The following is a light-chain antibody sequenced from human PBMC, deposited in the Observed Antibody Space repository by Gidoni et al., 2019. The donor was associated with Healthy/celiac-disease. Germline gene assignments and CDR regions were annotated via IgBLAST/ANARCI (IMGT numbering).Light chain of an antibody. CDR3: QQYYTTPYT. J-gene: IGKJ2*01. Sequence: DIVMTQSPDYLAVSLGERATINCKSSQSVLYSSNNKNFLAWYQQKPGQSPNLLIYWASTRESGVPDRFSGSGSGTDFTLTISSLQAEDVAVYYCQQYYTTPYTFGQGTKLEIK. CDR1: QSVLYSSNNKNF. V-gene: IGKV4-1*01. CDR2: WAS.